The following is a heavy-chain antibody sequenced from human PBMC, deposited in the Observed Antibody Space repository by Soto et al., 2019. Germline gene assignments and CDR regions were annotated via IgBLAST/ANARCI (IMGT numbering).Heavy chain of an antibody. CDR3: AREIAAGKDF. CDR1: RFNFRNYP. CDR2: ISFDGSNK. D-gene: IGHD6-13*01. J-gene: IGHJ4*02. Sequence: QEQLVESGGGVVQPGRSLRLSCSVSRFNFRNYPMHWVRQAPGKGLDWVAAISFDGSNKFYGDSVKGRFSISRDDSKNTLSLQMNGLRTEDSATYYCAREIAAGKDFWGQGTLVIVSS. V-gene: IGHV3-30-3*01.